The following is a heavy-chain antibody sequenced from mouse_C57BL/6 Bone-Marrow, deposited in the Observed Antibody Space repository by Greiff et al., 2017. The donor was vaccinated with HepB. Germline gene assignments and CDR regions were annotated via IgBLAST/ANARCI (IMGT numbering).Heavy chain of an antibody. CDR3: ARDYYLYYFDY. J-gene: IGHJ2*01. CDR1: GFTFSSYA. V-gene: IGHV5-4*01. CDR2: ISDGGSYT. D-gene: IGHD1-1*01. Sequence: DVKLVESGGGLVKPGGSLKLSCAASGFTFSSYAMSWVRQTPEKRLEWVATISDGGSYTYYPDNVKGRFTISRDNAKNNLYLQMSHLKSEDTAMYYCARDYYLYYFDYWGQGTTLTVSS.